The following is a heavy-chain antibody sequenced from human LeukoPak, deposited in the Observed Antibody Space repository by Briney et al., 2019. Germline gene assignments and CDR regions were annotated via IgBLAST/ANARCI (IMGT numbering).Heavy chain of an antibody. CDR2: INTNENT. V-gene: IGHV4-4*07. Sequence: SETLSLTCNVSGVSISSYYWTWIRQPAGKGLEWLGHINTNENTNYNPSLKSRVTMPVDTSKNQLSLRLSSVTAADTAVYYCARGRGGYFSFDPWGQGTLVTVSS. CDR1: GVSISSYY. D-gene: IGHD3-10*01. J-gene: IGHJ5*02. CDR3: ARGRGGYFSFDP.